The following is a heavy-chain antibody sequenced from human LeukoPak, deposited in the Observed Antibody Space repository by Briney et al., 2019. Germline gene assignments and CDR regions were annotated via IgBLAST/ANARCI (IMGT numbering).Heavy chain of an antibody. D-gene: IGHD4-17*01. Sequence: GASVKVSCKASGYTFTSYGISWVRQAPGQGLEWMGWISAYNGNTNYAQKLQGRVTMTTDTSTSTAYMELRSLRSDDTAVYYCANLFVGDYGADDGDAFDIWGQGTMVTVSS. CDR1: GYTFTSYG. CDR2: ISAYNGNT. V-gene: IGHV1-18*01. J-gene: IGHJ3*02. CDR3: ANLFVGDYGADDGDAFDI.